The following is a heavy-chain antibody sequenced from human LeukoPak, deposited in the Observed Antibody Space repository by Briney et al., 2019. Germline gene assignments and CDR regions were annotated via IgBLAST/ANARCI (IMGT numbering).Heavy chain of an antibody. Sequence: GGSLRLSCAVSGFTVSSNYMSWVRQAPGKGLEWVSVIYSGGSTYYADSVKGRFTISRDNSKNTLYLQMNSLRAEDTAVYYCAGRMITFGGVIAPYYYGMDVWGQGTTVTVSS. D-gene: IGHD3-16*02. J-gene: IGHJ6*02. CDR3: AGRMITFGGVIAPYYYGMDV. CDR2: IYSGGST. V-gene: IGHV3-66*01. CDR1: GFTVSSNY.